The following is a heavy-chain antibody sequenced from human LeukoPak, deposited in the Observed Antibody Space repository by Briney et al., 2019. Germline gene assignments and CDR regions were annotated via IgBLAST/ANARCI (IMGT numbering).Heavy chain of an antibody. CDR2: ISTYNGNT. J-gene: IGHJ4*02. CDR1: GYTFTNYD. Sequence: GASVKVSCKASGYTFTNYDVNWVRQAPGQGLEWMGWISTYNGNTNYAQKLQGRVTMTTDTSTSTVYMELRSLRSDDTAVYYCAKIAYGANFFDYWGERPLVTVSS. D-gene: IGHD4/OR15-4a*01. CDR3: AKIAYGANFFDY. V-gene: IGHV1-18*01.